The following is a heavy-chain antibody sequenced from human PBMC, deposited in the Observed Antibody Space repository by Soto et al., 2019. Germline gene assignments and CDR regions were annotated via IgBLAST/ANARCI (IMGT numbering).Heavy chain of an antibody. J-gene: IGHJ5*02. Sequence: GASVKVSCKASGGTFSSYAISWVRQAPGQGLEWMGGIIPIFGTANYAQKYQGRVTITADESTSTVYMELSSLRSEDTAVYYCARVDRILRFLEWLNWFDPWGQGTLVTVSS. D-gene: IGHD3-3*01. CDR1: GGTFSSYA. CDR2: IIPIFGTA. V-gene: IGHV1-69*13. CDR3: ARVDRILRFLEWLNWFDP.